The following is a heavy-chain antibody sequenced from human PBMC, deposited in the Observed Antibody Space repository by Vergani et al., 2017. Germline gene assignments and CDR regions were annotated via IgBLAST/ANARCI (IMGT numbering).Heavy chain of an antibody. Sequence: QVQLVQSGAAVKKPGASAKVSCTASGYIFKNYYMHWLRLAPGQGFHWMGVVIFVTGAATSPQKFEGRITMTRDTSTATFYMDLSSLKYEDTAIYYCARSIGYCTSGSCRPYYFDLWGQGTLVTVSS. D-gene: IGHD2-15*01. V-gene: IGHV1-46*02. CDR3: ARSIGYCTSGSCRPYYFDL. J-gene: IGHJ4*02. CDR2: VIFVTGAA. CDR1: GYIFKNYY.